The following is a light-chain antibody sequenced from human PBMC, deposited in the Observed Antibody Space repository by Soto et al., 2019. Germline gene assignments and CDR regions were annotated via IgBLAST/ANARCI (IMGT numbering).Light chain of an antibody. J-gene: IGLJ2*01. CDR3: SSYTGDTTPV. Sequence: QSALTQPASVSVSPGQSITISCTGTSNDVGGYAYVSWYQQYPGKAPKLVISEVSNRPSGVSHRFSGSRSGNTASLTISGLQAEDEADYYCSSYTGDTTPVFGGGTKVTVL. CDR1: SNDVGGYAY. CDR2: EVS. V-gene: IGLV2-14*01.